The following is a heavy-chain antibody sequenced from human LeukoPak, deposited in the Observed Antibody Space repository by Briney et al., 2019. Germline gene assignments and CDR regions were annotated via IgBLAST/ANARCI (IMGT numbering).Heavy chain of an antibody. CDR1: GFTFDDYG. D-gene: IGHD1-14*01. Sequence: PGGSLRLSCAASGFTFDDYGMSWVRQAPGKGLEWVSGINWNGGSTGYADSVKGRFTISRDNAKNSLYLQMNSLRAEDTALYYCARECLRYNWNHEFDLWGQGTLVTVSS. CDR3: ARECLRYNWNHEFDL. J-gene: IGHJ5*02. V-gene: IGHV3-20*04. CDR2: INWNGGST.